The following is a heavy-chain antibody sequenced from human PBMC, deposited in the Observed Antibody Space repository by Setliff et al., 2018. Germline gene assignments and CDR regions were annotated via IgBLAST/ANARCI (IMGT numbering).Heavy chain of an antibody. Sequence: PSETLSLTCSVSGDSIFDNYWSWIRQSPGRGLEWIAYISYTGSTNYNPSLKSRVTISLDTPKNQFSLRLSSVTAADTAVYFCARARAIGALIAGWDSWGQGTLVTVSS. J-gene: IGHJ4*02. V-gene: IGHV4-59*01. CDR2: ISYTGST. CDR1: GDSIFDNY. D-gene: IGHD3-3*01. CDR3: ARARAIGALIAGWDS.